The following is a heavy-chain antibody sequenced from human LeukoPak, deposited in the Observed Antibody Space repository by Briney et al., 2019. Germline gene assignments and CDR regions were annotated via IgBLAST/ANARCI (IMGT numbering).Heavy chain of an antibody. CDR3: ARRNEYSSGWYAGRNWFDP. D-gene: IGHD6-19*01. CDR1: GYSFTSYW. CDR2: IYPGDSDT. Sequence: GESLKISCKGSGYSFTSYWIGWVRQMPGKGLEWMGIIYPGDSDTRYSPSFQGQVTISADKSISTAYLQWSSLKASDTAMYYCARRNEYSSGWYAGRNWFDPWGQGTLVTVSS. J-gene: IGHJ5*02. V-gene: IGHV5-51*01.